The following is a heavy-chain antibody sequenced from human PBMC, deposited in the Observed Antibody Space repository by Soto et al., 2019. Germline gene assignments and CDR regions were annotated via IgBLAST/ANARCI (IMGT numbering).Heavy chain of an antibody. J-gene: IGHJ5*02. V-gene: IGHV5-10-1*01. D-gene: IGHD6-19*01. CDR1: GYSFTNYR. CDR3: ARSYSSGSNYFDP. Sequence: PGESLKISCKGSGYSFTNYRINWVRQMPGKGLEWMGRIDTSDSYINYSPSFQGHVTISADKSISTAYLQWSSLKASDTAIYYCARSYSSGSNYFDPWGQGTLVTVSS. CDR2: IDTSDSYI.